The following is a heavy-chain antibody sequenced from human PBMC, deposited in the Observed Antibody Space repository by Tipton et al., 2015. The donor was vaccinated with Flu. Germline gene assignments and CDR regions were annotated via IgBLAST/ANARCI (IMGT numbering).Heavy chain of an antibody. Sequence: TLSLTCTVSGYSISSGYYWGGIRQPPGKGLEWIGSIYHSGSTYYNPSLKSRVTISVDTSKNQFSLKLSSVTAADTAVYYCARGSVVDAFDIWGQGTMVTVSS. V-gene: IGHV4-38-2*02. D-gene: IGHD2-15*01. J-gene: IGHJ3*02. CDR2: IYHSGST. CDR3: ARGSVVDAFDI. CDR1: GYSISSGYY.